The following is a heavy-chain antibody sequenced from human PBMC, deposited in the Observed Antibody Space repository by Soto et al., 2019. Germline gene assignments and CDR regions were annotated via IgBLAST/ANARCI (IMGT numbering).Heavy chain of an antibody. CDR2: ISYDGSEK. D-gene: IGHD2-15*01. CDR3: AKVRRYRFVAFAI. Sequence: QEQLVESGGGVVQAGRSLRLSCAASGFTFNFFGMHWVRQAPGKGLEWVAVISYDGSEKYYADSVKGRFTMSRDNSKNMVYPEMSSLRPEDTSVYYGAKVRRYRFVAFAIWGHGTIVTVSS. J-gene: IGHJ3*02. V-gene: IGHV3-30*18. CDR1: GFTFNFFG.